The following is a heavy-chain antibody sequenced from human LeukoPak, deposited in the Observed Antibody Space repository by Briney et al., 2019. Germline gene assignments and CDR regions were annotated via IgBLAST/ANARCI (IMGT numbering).Heavy chain of an antibody. D-gene: IGHD1-14*01. V-gene: IGHV4-59*08. CDR1: GGFISGYY. Sequence: PSQTLSLTCTVSGGFISGYYWSWIRQPPGKGLEWIGYIYSSGSTDYNPSLKSRVTISVDTSKNQFSLKLSSVTAADTAFYYCATPSRSRFDPWGQGTLVTVSS. J-gene: IGHJ5*02. CDR3: ATPSRSRFDP. CDR2: IYSSGST.